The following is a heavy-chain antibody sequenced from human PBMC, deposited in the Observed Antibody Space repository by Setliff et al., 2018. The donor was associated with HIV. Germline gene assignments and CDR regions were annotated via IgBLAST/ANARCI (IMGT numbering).Heavy chain of an antibody. CDR3: ARGRFVGFDY. J-gene: IGHJ4*02. CDR2: IYTNGNT. V-gene: IGHV4-61*02. D-gene: IGHD3-16*02. CDR1: SVSGGSINSGSYY. Sequence: PSETLSLTCTVSVSGGSINSGSYYWTWIRQPAGRGLEWIGRIYTNGNTNYNPSFESRVSISIDTSKNQFSLQLTSVTAADTAVYYCARGRFVGFDYWGQGTLVTVSS.